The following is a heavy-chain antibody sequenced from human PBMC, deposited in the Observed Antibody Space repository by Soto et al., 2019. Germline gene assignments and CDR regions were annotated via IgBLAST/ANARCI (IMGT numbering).Heavy chain of an antibody. V-gene: IGHV3-30*07. D-gene: IGHD6-19*01. J-gene: IGHJ4*02. CDR3: ARATGGSGWDFAY. Sequence: SVKGRFAISRDTSKNTLYLQMNSLRVEDTALYYCARATGGSGWDFAYWGQGTLVTVSS.